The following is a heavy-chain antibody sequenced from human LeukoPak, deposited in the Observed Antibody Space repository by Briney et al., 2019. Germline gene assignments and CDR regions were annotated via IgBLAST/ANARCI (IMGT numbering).Heavy chain of an antibody. D-gene: IGHD2-2*01. Sequence: PSGPRSLPCPVSGGSIISSSYYWGWIRQPPGKGLEWIGSIYYSGSTYYNPSLKSRVTISVDTSKNQFSLKLSSVTAADTAVYYCARGYCSSTSCYLLDYWGQGTLVTVSS. CDR1: GGSIISSSYY. CDR3: ARGYCSSTSCYLLDY. V-gene: IGHV4-39*07. CDR2: IYYSGST. J-gene: IGHJ4*02.